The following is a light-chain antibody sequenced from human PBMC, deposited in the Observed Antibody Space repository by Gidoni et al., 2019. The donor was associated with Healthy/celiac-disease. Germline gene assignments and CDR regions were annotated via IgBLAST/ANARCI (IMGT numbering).Light chain of an antibody. CDR3: CSYAGSYTYV. J-gene: IGLJ1*01. CDR1: SSDVGGYNY. V-gene: IGLV2-11*01. CDR2: DVS. Sequence: QSALTQPRSVSGSPGKSVTISCTGTSSDVGGYNYVSWYQQHQGKAPKLMIYDVSKRPSGVPDRFSGSKSGNTASLTISGLQAEDEADYYCCSYAGSYTYVFGTGTKVTVL.